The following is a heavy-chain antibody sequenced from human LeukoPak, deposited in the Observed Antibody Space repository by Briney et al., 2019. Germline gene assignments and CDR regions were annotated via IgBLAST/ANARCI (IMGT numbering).Heavy chain of an antibody. J-gene: IGHJ4*02. D-gene: IGHD3-3*01. V-gene: IGHV4-38-2*02. Sequence: SETLSLTCTVSGDSLDSGHYWGWIRQPPGQGLEWVGSVYHSGSIYYNPSLKSRVIMSVDTSKNQFSLKLSSVTAADTAVYYCARLSLHLLEWSPTKGKEMHYFDYWGQGTLVTVSS. CDR1: GDSLDSGHY. CDR2: VYHSGSI. CDR3: ARLSLHLLEWSPTKGKEMHYFDY.